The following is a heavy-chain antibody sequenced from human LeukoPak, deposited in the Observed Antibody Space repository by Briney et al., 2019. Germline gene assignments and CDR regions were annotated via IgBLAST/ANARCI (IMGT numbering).Heavy chain of an antibody. J-gene: IGHJ4*02. V-gene: IGHV3-30*18. CDR1: GFTFSSYG. CDR2: ISYDGRNK. D-gene: IGHD3-10*01. Sequence: GGSLRLSCAASGFTFSSYGMHWVRQAPGKGLEWVAVISYDGRNKDYADSVKGRFTISRDNSKNTLYLQMNSLRAEDTAVNYCAKDRYGSGIGYFDYWGQGTLVTVSS. CDR3: AKDRYGSGIGYFDY.